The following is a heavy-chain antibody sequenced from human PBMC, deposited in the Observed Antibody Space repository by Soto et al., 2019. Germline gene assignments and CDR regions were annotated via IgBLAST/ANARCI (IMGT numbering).Heavy chain of an antibody. Sequence: QVQLQESGPGLVKPSGTLSLTCAVSGGSISSSNWWSWVRQSPGKGLEWIGEIYHSGSTNYNPSLKSRVTISVDKSQNQFSLKLSSVTAADTAVNYCARSAYYDSRYFDLWGRGTLVIVSS. D-gene: IGHD3-3*01. CDR3: ARSAYYDSRYFDL. CDR2: IYHSGST. V-gene: IGHV4-4*02. CDR1: GGSISSSNW. J-gene: IGHJ2*01.